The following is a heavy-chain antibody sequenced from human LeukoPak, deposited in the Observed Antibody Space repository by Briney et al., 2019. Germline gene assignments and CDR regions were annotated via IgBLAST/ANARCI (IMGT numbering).Heavy chain of an antibody. D-gene: IGHD1-14*01. Sequence: SETLSLTCTVSGGSISSYCWSWIRQPPGKGLEWIGYIYYSGSTNYNPSLKSRVTISVDTSKNQFSLKLSSVTAADTAVYYCARDGDRGAFDIWGQGTMVTVSS. CDR2: IYYSGST. J-gene: IGHJ3*02. V-gene: IGHV4-59*12. CDR1: GGSISSYC. CDR3: ARDGDRGAFDI.